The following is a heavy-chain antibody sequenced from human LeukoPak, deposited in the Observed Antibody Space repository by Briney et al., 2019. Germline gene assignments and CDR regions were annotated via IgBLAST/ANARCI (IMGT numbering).Heavy chain of an antibody. CDR1: GITFSSYS. D-gene: IGHD5/OR15-5a*01. J-gene: IGHJ4*02. Sequence: GGSLRLSCAASGITFSSYSMNWVRQAPGKGLEWVSYISSSSSTIYYADSVKGRFTISRDNAKNSLYLQMNSLRAEDTAVYYCARHSTWGYFDYWGQGTLVTVSS. CDR3: ARHSTWGYFDY. CDR2: ISSSSSTI. V-gene: IGHV3-48*04.